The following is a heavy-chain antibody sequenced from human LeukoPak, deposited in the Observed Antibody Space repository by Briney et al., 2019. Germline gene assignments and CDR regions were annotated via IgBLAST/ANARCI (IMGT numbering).Heavy chain of an antibody. D-gene: IGHD3-10*01. J-gene: IGHJ3*02. V-gene: IGHV3-23*01. Sequence: GGSLRLSCAASGFTFSSYAMSWVRQAPGKGLEWVSAISGSGGSTYYADSVKGRFTISRDNSKNTLYLQMSSLRAEDTAVYYCAKDHYKLSVAANDAFDIWGQGTMVTVSS. CDR2: ISGSGGST. CDR3: AKDHYKLSVAANDAFDI. CDR1: GFTFSSYA.